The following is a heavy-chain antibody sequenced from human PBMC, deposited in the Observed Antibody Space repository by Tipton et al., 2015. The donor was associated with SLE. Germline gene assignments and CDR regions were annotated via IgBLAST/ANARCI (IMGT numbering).Heavy chain of an antibody. CDR1: GGSISSSSYY. CDR3: ARGLYYYYGMDV. Sequence: TLSLTCTVSGGSISSSSYYWGWIRQPPGKGLDWIGSIYYSGSTYYNPSLKSRVTISVDTSKNQFSLKLSSVTAADTAVYYCARGLYYYYGMDVWGQGTTVTVSS. V-gene: IGHV4-39*07. D-gene: IGHD6-19*01. J-gene: IGHJ6*02. CDR2: IYYSGST.